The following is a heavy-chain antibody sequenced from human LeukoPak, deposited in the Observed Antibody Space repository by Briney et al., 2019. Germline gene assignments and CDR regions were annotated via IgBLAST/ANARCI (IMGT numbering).Heavy chain of an antibody. CDR3: ARDLRDSSGWYGGYYFDY. D-gene: IGHD6-19*01. Sequence: SETLSLTCTVSGGSISSYYWGWIRQPLGKGLEWIGSIYYSGSTYYNPSLKSRVTISVDTSKNQFSLKLSSVTAADTAVYYCARDLRDSSGWYGGYYFDYWGQGTLVTVSS. V-gene: IGHV4-39*07. J-gene: IGHJ4*02. CDR1: GGSISSYY. CDR2: IYYSGST.